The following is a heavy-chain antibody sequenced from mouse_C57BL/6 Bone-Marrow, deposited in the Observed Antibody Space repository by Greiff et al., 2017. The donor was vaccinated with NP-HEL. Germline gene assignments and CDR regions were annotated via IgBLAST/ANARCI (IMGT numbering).Heavy chain of an antibody. CDR3: ARDGSSYVFAY. J-gene: IGHJ3*01. D-gene: IGHD1-1*01. Sequence: VQLQESGAELARPGASVKLSCKASGYTFTSYGISWVKQRTGQGLEWIGEIYPRSGNTYYNEKFKGKATLTADKSSSTAYMELRSLASEDSAVYFCARDGSSYVFAYWGQGTLVTVSA. CDR2: IYPRSGNT. CDR1: GYTFTSYG. V-gene: IGHV1-81*01.